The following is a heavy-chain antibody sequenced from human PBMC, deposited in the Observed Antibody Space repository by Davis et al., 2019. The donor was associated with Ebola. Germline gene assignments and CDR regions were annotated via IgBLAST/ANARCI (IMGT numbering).Heavy chain of an antibody. V-gene: IGHV1-18*01. CDR3: ARVEFGGVIVDY. D-gene: IGHD3-16*02. J-gene: IGHJ4*02. CDR1: GYTFTSYG. Sequence: AASVKVSCKASGYTFTSYGISWVRQAPGQGLEWMGWISAYNSNTNYAQKLQGRVTMTTDTSTSTAYMELRSLRSDDTAVYYCARVEFGGVIVDYWGQGTLVTVSS. CDR2: ISAYNSNT.